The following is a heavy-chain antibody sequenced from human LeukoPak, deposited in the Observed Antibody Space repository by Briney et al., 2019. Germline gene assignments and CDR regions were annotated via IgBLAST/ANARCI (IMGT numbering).Heavy chain of an antibody. CDR3: VRDPGITMIVGPGYDAFDI. J-gene: IGHJ3*02. Sequence: PSETLSLTCTVSGGSISSSSYYWGWIRQPPGKGLEWIGSIYYSGSTYYNPSLKSRVTISVDTSKNQFSLKLSSVTAADTAVYYCVRDPGITMIVGPGYDAFDIWGQGTMVTVSS. V-gene: IGHV4-39*07. CDR2: IYYSGST. D-gene: IGHD3-22*01. CDR1: GGSISSSSYY.